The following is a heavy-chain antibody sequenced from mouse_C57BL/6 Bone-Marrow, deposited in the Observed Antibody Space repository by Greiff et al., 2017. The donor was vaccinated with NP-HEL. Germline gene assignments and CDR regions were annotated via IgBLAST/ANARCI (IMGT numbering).Heavy chain of an antibody. CDR3: ARTPPLTTVVADWYFDV. CDR2: ILPGSGST. J-gene: IGHJ1*03. CDR1: GYTFTGYW. D-gene: IGHD1-1*01. Sequence: VQLQQSGAELMKPGASVKLSCKATGYTFTGYWIEWVKQRPGHGLEWIGEILPGSGSTNYNEKFKGKATFTADTSSNTAYMQLSSLTTEDSAIYYCARTPPLTTVVADWYFDVWGTGTTVTVSS. V-gene: IGHV1-9*01.